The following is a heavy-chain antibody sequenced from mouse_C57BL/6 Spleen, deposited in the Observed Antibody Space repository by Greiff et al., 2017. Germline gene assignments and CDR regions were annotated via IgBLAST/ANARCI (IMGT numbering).Heavy chain of an antibody. CDR2: IDPSDSYT. D-gene: IGHD1-1*01. J-gene: IGHJ2*01. CDR1: GYTFTSYW. Sequence: QVQLQQSGAELVMPGASVKLSCKASGYTFTSYWMHWVKQRPGQGLEWIGEIDPSDSYTNYNQKFKGKSTLTVDKSSSTAYMQLSSLTSEDSAVYYCARSRDYGSSYPLFDYWGQGTTLTVSS. CDR3: ARSRDYGSSYPLFDY. V-gene: IGHV1-69*01.